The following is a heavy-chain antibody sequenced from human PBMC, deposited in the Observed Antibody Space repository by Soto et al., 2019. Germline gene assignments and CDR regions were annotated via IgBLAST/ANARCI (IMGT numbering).Heavy chain of an antibody. Sequence: SETLSLTCSASCYSVSSSDYYWAWIRQPPGKGLEWIGSMFYSGLTYYNPSLKSRVTLSVDTSKNQFSVRLNSVTAADTAVYYCAPLSVSLSGPYGIHVWGQGTTVTVSS. V-gene: IGHV4-39*01. CDR1: CYSVSSSDYY. D-gene: IGHD2-15*01. CDR3: APLSVSLSGPYGIHV. J-gene: IGHJ6*02. CDR2: MFYSGLT.